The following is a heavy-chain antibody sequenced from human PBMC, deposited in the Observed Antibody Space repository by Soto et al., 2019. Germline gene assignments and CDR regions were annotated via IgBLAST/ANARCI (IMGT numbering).Heavy chain of an antibody. D-gene: IGHD3-3*01. CDR1: GGTVSSYG. V-gene: IGHV1-69*13. Sequence: ASVKVSCKASGGTVSSYGVSWVRQAPGQGLEWMGGIIPIFGTANYAQKFQGRVTITADESTSTAYMELSSLRSEDTAVYYCAREGASEYYDFWSGYPIYYYYYGMDVWGQGTPVTVSS. CDR3: AREGASEYYDFWSGYPIYYYYYGMDV. J-gene: IGHJ6*02. CDR2: IIPIFGTA.